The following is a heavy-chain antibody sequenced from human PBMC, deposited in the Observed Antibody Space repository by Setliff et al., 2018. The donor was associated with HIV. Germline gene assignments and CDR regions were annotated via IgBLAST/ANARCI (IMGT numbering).Heavy chain of an antibody. J-gene: IGHJ6*03. D-gene: IGHD2-2*01. V-gene: IGHV4-39*07. CDR1: GGSISSSSYY. CDR3: ARLGYCSRTTCYGYYYMDV. Sequence: KPSETLSLTCTVSGGSISSSSYYWGWIRQPPGKGLEWIGSIYYSGSTNYNPSLKSRVTISVDTSKNQFSLRLSSVTAADTAVYYCARLGYCSRTTCYGYYYMDVWGKGTTVTVSS. CDR2: IYYSGST.